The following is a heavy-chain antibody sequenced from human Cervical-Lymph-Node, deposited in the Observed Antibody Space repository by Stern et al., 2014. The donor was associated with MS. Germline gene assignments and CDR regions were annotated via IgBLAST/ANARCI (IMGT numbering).Heavy chain of an antibody. CDR3: ARQRYFDY. CDR1: GYTFTSYW. J-gene: IGHJ4*02. CDR2: ILPGGSDI. V-gene: IGHV5-51*01. Sequence: EVQLVQSGPEVKRPGESLKISCQASGYTFTSYWIGWVRQMPGKGVEGIAIILPGGSDIRYSPSFQGQVTISADKASSTAYLQWNNLKASDTAIYYCARQRYFDYWGQGTLVTVSS.